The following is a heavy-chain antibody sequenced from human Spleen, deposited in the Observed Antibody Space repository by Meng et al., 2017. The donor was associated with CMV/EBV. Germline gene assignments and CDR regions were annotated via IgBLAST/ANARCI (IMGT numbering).Heavy chain of an antibody. CDR3: AHYRGDAFDI. CDR2: IYYSGST. V-gene: IGHV4-31*02. Sequence: SCTVSGGSISSGGYYWSWIRQHPGKGLEWIGYIYYSGSTYYNPSLKSRVTISVDTSKNQFSLKLSSVTAADTAVYYCAHYRGDAFDIWGQGTMVTVSS. D-gene: IGHD5-12*01. J-gene: IGHJ3*02. CDR1: GGSISSGGYY.